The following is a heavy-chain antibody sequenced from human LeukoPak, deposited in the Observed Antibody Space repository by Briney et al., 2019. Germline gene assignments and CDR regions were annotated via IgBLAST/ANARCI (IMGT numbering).Heavy chain of an antibody. CDR3: ARDPHLSGWSDY. Sequence: GGSLRLSCAASGFTFSSYSMSWVRQAPGKGLEWVSSISSQSTYIYSADSLKGRFAISRDNAKNSLYLQMNSLRAEDTAVYYCARDPHLSGWSDYWGQGSLVTVSS. J-gene: IGHJ4*02. CDR2: ISSQSTYI. V-gene: IGHV3-21*01. CDR1: GFTFSSYS. D-gene: IGHD6-19*01.